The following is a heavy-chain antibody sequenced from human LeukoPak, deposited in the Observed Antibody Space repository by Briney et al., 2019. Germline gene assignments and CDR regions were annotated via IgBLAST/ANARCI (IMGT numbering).Heavy chain of an antibody. CDR3: ARGRCSGGSCYSIYYYYYMDV. D-gene: IGHD2-15*01. CDR2: MNPNSGNT. CDR1: GYSFTGYY. V-gene: IGHV1-8*03. J-gene: IGHJ6*03. Sequence: ASVKVSCKASGYSFTGYYIHWVRQATGRGLEWMGWMNPNSGNTGYAQKFQGRVTITRNTSISTAYMELSSLRSEDTAVYYCARGRCSGGSCYSIYYYYYMDVWGKGTTVTVSS.